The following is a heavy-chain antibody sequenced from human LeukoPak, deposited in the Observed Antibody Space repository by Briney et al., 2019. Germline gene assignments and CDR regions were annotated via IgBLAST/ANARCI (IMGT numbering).Heavy chain of an antibody. CDR1: GFTFSSYG. J-gene: IGHJ5*02. CDR3: AKVYSGSYYDWFDP. CDR2: ISGSGGST. D-gene: IGHD1-26*01. Sequence: GGTLRLSCAASGFTFSSYGMGWVRQAPGKGLEWVSAISGSGGSTYYADSVKGRFTISRDNSKNTLYLQMNSLRAEDTAVYYCAKVYSGSYYDWFDPWGQGTLVTVSS. V-gene: IGHV3-23*01.